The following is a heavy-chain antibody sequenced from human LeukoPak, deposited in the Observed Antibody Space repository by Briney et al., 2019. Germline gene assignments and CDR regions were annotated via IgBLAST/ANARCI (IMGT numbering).Heavy chain of an antibody. CDR3: ARGPSRDYGSGSSWFDP. J-gene: IGHJ5*02. CDR2: MNPNSGNT. Sequence: ASVKVSCKASGYTLTTYEINRVRQVTGQGLEWMGWMNPNSGNTGYAQKIQGRVTVTRNTSINTAYMELSSLRSEDTAVYYCARGPSRDYGSGSSWFDPWGQGTLVTVSS. CDR1: GYTLTTYE. V-gene: IGHV1-8*01. D-gene: IGHD3-10*01.